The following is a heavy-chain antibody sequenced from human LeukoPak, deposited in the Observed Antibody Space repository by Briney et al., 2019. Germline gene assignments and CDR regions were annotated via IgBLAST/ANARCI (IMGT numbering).Heavy chain of an antibody. CDR3: ARAPAMVFDY. CDR1: GFTFSDYY. D-gene: IGHD2-2*01. Sequence: PGGSLRLSCAASGFTFSDYYMSWIRQAPGKGLEWVSYITSSGYTMYYADSVKGRFTVSRDNAKSSVYLRMSSLRAEDTAVYYCARAPAMVFDYWGQGTLVTVSS. V-gene: IGHV3-11*04. CDR2: ITSSGYTM. J-gene: IGHJ4*02.